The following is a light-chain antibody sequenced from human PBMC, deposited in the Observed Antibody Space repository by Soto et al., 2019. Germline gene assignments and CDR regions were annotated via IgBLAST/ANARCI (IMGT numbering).Light chain of an antibody. V-gene: IGKV1-39*01. J-gene: IGKJ3*01. CDR2: AAS. CDR3: QQFNNWPVT. CDR1: QTIITY. Sequence: DIHMTQSPSSLSASVGDRVTITCRASQTIITYLNWYQQKSGKAPKLLISAASNLQSGVPSRISGSGSGSDFTLTISSLQPEDFATYYCQQFNNWPVTFGPGTKVDIK.